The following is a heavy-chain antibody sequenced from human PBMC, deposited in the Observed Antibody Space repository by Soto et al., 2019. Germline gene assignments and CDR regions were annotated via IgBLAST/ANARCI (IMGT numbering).Heavy chain of an antibody. CDR3: ARSASHNGMDV. Sequence: SVKVSCKASGGTFSIYAISWVRQAPGQGLEWMGGIIPIFGTANYAQKFQGRVTITADKSTRTAYMELSSLRSEDTAVYYCARSASHNGMDVWGQGTTVTVSS. J-gene: IGHJ6*02. V-gene: IGHV1-69*06. CDR2: IIPIFGTA. CDR1: GGTFSIYA.